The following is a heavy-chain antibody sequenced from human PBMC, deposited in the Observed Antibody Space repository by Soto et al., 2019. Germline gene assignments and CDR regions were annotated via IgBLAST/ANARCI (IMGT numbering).Heavy chain of an antibody. V-gene: IGHV4-31*03. D-gene: IGHD3-22*01. Sequence: QVQLQESGPGLVKPSQTLSLTCTVSGGSISSGGYYWSWIRQHPGKGLEWIGYIYYSGSTYYNPSLKSRVTISVDTSKNQFSLKLSSVTAADTAVYYCARVRDSSGYSKLFDSWGQGTLVTVSS. CDR2: IYYSGST. CDR1: GGSISSGGYY. CDR3: ARVRDSSGYSKLFDS. J-gene: IGHJ4*02.